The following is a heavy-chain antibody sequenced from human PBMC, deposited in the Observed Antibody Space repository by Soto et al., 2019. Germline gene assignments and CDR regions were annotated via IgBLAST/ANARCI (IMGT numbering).Heavy chain of an antibody. V-gene: IGHV4-61*01. J-gene: IGHJ6*03. D-gene: IGHD6-19*01. CDR1: GGSVSSGSDY. CDR2: IYYSGST. CDR3: ARDLSSAAGRYYYYYMDV. Sequence: PSETLSLTCTVSGGSVSSGSDYWSWIRQPPGKGLEWIGYIYYSGSTNYNPSLKSRVTISVDTSKNQFSLKLSSVTAADTAVYYCARDLSSAAGRYYYYYMDVWGKGTTVTAP.